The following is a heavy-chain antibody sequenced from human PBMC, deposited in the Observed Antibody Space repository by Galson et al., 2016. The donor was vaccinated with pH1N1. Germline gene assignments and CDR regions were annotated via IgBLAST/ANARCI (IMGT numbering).Heavy chain of an antibody. D-gene: IGHD6-13*01. Sequence: SVKVSCKVSGNTLTDLSIHWVRRAPGKGLEWMGGFYPEDGETLYTQRLPQWFQGRLAVTEDTSTDTAYLELSSLRPEDTAIYYCAKLSSTSGWYNGWYFDLWGLGTLVTVSS. CDR2: FYPEDGET. CDR3: AKLSSTSGWYNGWYFDL. V-gene: IGHV1-24*01. CDR1: GNTLTDLS. J-gene: IGHJ2*01.